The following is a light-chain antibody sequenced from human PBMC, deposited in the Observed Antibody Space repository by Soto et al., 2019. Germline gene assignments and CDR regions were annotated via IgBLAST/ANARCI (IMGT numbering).Light chain of an antibody. V-gene: IGLV2-14*01. CDR1: SSDVGGYKY. Sequence: QSVLTQPPSASGSPGQSLTISCTGTSSDVGGYKYVSWYQQHPDKAPKLIIFEVSNRPSGISSRFSGSKSGNTASLTISGLQAEDEADYYCASYTSSSTSVIFGRGTKLTVL. J-gene: IGLJ2*01. CDR3: ASYTSSSTSVI. CDR2: EVS.